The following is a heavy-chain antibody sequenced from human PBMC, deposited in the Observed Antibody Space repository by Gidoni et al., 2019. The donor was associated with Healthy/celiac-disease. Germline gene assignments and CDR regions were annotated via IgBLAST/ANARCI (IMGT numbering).Heavy chain of an antibody. D-gene: IGHD4-17*01. J-gene: IGHJ5*02. CDR3: ARQSNDYGDPNWFDP. CDR1: GGSISSYY. Sequence: TCTVSGGSISSYYWSWIRQPPGKGLEWIGYIYYSGSTNYNPSLKSRVTISVDTSKNQFSLKLSSVTAADTAVYYCARQSNDYGDPNWFDPWGQGTLVTVSS. CDR2: IYYSGST. V-gene: IGHV4-59*01.